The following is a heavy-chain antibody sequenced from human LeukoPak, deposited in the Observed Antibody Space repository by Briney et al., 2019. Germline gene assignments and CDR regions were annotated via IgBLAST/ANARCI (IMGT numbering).Heavy chain of an antibody. D-gene: IGHD3-22*01. J-gene: IGHJ4*02. Sequence: PSETLSLTCTVSGGSITSTNYYWGWIRQPPGKGLEWIGSINYSGGTYYKPSLKSRVTMSVDTSRNQFSLKVNSLTAADTAVYYCARSVDRAPYFDYWGQGALLTVSS. V-gene: IGHV4-39*01. CDR3: ARSVDRAPYFDY. CDR2: INYSGGT. CDR1: GGSITSTNYY.